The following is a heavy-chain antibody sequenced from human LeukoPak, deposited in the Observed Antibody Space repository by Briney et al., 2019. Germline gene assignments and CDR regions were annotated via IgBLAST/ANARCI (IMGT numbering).Heavy chain of an antibody. CDR2: MNHGGST. Sequence: SETLSLTCAVYGGSFSGYYWNWIRQPPGKGLEWIGEMNHGGSTNYNPSLKSRVTISVDTSKNQFSLKLRSVTAADTAVYYCAGASYYSYYYYMDVWGKGTTVTISS. V-gene: IGHV4-34*01. CDR1: GGSFSGYY. J-gene: IGHJ6*03. CDR3: AGASYYSYYYYMDV.